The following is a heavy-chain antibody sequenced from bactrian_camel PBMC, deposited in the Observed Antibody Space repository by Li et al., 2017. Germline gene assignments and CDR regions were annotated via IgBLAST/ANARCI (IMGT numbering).Heavy chain of an antibody. V-gene: IGHV3S55*01. J-gene: IGHJ4*01. CDR1: GYRYASYC. CDR3: MRDRFCSGGECFWLV. Sequence: HVQLVESGGGSVQAGGSLRLSCVASGYRYASYCMGWFRQVPGKEREGVASISSDGILTIADSVKGRLTISRDNAKNTLYLQLNSLKPEDTAVYYCMRDRFCSGGECFWLVWGQGTQVTV. CDR2: ISSDGIL. D-gene: IGHD1*01.